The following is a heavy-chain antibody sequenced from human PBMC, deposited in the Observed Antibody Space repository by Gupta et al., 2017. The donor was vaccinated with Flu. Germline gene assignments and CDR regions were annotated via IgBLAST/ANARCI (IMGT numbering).Heavy chain of an antibody. D-gene: IGHD3-22*01. J-gene: IGHJ6*03. CDR2: IYSGGST. Sequence: VIYSGGSTYYADSVKGRFTISRDNSKNTLYLQMNSLRAEDTAVYYCARDKRDYYDSSGYYYYMDVWGKGTAVPFAS. V-gene: IGHV3-53*01. CDR3: ARDKRDYYDSSGYYYYMDV.